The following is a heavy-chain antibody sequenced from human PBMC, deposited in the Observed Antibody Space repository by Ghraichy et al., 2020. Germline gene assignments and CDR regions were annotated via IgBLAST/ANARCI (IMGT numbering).Heavy chain of an antibody. Sequence: LSLPCAASGFTLRNYGMHWVRQAPGKGLEWVTFIRFDGSDKYYVDSVQGRFTISRDNSKNTLYLQMNSLRAEDTAVYYCAKDQESIQTVTSCAFDIWGQGTMVTVSS. CDR3: AKDQESIQTVTSCAFDI. J-gene: IGHJ3*02. CDR1: GFTLRNYG. V-gene: IGHV3-30*02. D-gene: IGHD4-11*01. CDR2: IRFDGSDK.